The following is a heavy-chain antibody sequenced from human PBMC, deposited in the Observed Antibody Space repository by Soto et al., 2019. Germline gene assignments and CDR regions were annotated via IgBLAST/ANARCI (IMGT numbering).Heavy chain of an antibody. Sequence: QITLKESGPTLVKPTQPLTLTCTFSGFSLSTSGAAVGWIRQPPGRALEWLALLYWDGDRRYNPSLQSRPTIDKDTSRNQVALTLTSVDPADTATYSCPHTSTTTIFGLIIDNGVWFAPWGEGALVIVSS. V-gene: IGHV2-5*02. D-gene: IGHD3-3*01. J-gene: IGHJ5*02. CDR1: GFSLSTSGAA. CDR2: LYWDGDR. CDR3: PHTSTTTIFGLIIDNGVWFAP.